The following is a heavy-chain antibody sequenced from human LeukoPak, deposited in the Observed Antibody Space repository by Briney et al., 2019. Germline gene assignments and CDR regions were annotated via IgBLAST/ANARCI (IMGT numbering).Heavy chain of an antibody. CDR1: GGSFSGYY. J-gene: IGHJ3*02. CDR3: ARSTSPAHAFDI. Sequence: SETLSLTCAVYGGSFSGYYWSWIRQPPGKGLEWIGEINHSGSTNYNPSLKSRVTISVDTSKNQFSLKLSSVTAADTAVYYCARSTSPAHAFDIWGQGTMVTVPS. CDR2: INHSGST. V-gene: IGHV4-34*01. D-gene: IGHD2-2*01.